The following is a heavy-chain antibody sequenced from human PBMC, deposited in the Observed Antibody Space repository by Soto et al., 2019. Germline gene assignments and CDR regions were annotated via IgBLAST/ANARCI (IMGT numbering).Heavy chain of an antibody. CDR3: ARGGIAAAQNYYYGMDV. CDR1: GGSFSGYY. D-gene: IGHD6-13*01. Sequence: LSLTCAVYGGSFSGYYWSWIRQPPGKGLEWIGEINHSGSTNYNPSLKSRVTISVDTSKNQFSLKLSSVTAADTAVYYCARGGIAAAQNYYYGMDVWGQGTTVTVSS. V-gene: IGHV4-34*01. CDR2: INHSGST. J-gene: IGHJ6*02.